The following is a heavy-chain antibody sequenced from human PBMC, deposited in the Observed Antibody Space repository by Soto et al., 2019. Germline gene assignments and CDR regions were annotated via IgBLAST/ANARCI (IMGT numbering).Heavy chain of an antibody. CDR1: GFTFSSYA. D-gene: IGHD3-22*01. V-gene: IGHV3-23*01. CDR2: ISGSSGTT. CDR3: AKRGDSGGSKGAAFDS. Sequence: GGSLRLSCAASGFTFSSYAMSWVRQAPGKGLNWVSTISGSSGTTYYADSVKGRFTISRDNSKDTLYLQMSSLRADDTAVYYCAKRGDSGGSKGAAFDSWGQGTLVTVSS. J-gene: IGHJ4*02.